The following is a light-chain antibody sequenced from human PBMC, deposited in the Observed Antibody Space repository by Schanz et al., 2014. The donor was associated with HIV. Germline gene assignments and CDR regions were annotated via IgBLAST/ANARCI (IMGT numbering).Light chain of an antibody. V-gene: IGLV2-14*01. CDR3: SSYAGSYTWV. CDR1: SSDVGGYKY. Sequence: QSALTQPASVSGSPGQSITISCTGTSSDVGGYKYLSWYQQYPGKAPKLIIFDVDNRPSGVSWRFSASKSGNTASLTVSGLQAEDEAEYYCSSYAGSYTWVFGGGTKLTVL. CDR2: DVD. J-gene: IGLJ3*02.